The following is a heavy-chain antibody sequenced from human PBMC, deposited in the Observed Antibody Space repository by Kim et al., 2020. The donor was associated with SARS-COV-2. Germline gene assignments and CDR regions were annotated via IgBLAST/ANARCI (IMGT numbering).Heavy chain of an antibody. V-gene: IGHV3-23*01. J-gene: IGHJ4*02. CDR1: GFTFPNYV. CDR3: AKDSGSYSMGC. CDR2: INARGGTT. D-gene: IGHD3-10*01. Sequence: GGSLRLSCAASGFTFPNYVMRWVRQAPGKGLEWVSSINARGGTTFYADSVKGRFTISRDNSKNTLYLQMNSLSAEDTAEYYCAKDSGSYSMGCWGQGTLVIVSS.